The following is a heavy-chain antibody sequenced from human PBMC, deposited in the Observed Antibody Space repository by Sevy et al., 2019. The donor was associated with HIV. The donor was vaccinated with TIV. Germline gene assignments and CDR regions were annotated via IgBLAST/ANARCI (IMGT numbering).Heavy chain of an antibody. CDR1: GFTFSDYY. Sequence: GGSLRLSCAASGFTFSDYYMSWIRQAPGKGLEWVSYISSSGSTIYYADSVKGRFTISRDNAKNSLYLQMNSLRAEDTAVYYCARDGEATIFGVVRDAFDISGQGTMVTVSS. CDR2: ISSSGSTI. V-gene: IGHV3-11*01. D-gene: IGHD3-3*01. J-gene: IGHJ3*02. CDR3: ARDGEATIFGVVRDAFDI.